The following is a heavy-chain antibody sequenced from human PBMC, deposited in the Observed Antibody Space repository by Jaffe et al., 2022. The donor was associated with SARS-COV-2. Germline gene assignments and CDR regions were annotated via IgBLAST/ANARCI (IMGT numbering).Heavy chain of an antibody. J-gene: IGHJ6*03. CDR3: ARDGDITMVRGVPEPYYYYYYYMDV. CDR2: ISAYNGNT. CDR1: GYTFTSYG. D-gene: IGHD3-10*01. Sequence: QVQLVQSGAEVKKPGASVKVSCKASGYTFTSYGISWVRQAPGQGLEWMGWISAYNGNTNYAQKLQGRVTMTTDTSTSTAYMELRSLRSDDTAVYYCARDGDITMVRGVPEPYYYYYYYMDVWGKGTTVTVSS. V-gene: IGHV1-18*01.